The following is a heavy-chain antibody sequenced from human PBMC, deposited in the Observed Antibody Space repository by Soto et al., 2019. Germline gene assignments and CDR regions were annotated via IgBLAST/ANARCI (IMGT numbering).Heavy chain of an antibody. CDR1: GDSISNGGYY. V-gene: IGHV4-31*03. CDR2: IYYGGRS. D-gene: IGHD2-8*01. Sequence: QVQLQESGPGLVKPSQTLSLTCTVSGDSISNGGYYWSWIRLPPGKGLEWIGYIYYGGRSYYNPSLKSRITMSLDTAQNQISLNLSSVTAAATAISYCAKMLNSWGQGALVTVSS. CDR3: AKMLNS. J-gene: IGHJ4*02.